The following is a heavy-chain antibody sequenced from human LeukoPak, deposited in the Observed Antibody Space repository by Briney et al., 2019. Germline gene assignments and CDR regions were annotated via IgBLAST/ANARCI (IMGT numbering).Heavy chain of an antibody. Sequence: PGGSLRLSCATSIFTFRSYGMHSVRQAPGTGLEWVAFIRYDGSTKYYGDSVKGRFTISRDNSKNTLYLQMNPLRTEATAVYYCRKEGRGVCVVDSFFVLHQGGEETLVTVSS. J-gene: IGHJ4*02. V-gene: IGHV3-30*02. CDR3: RKEGRGVCVVDSFFVLHQ. CDR1: IFTFRSYG. D-gene: IGHD2-21*01. CDR2: IRYDGSTK.